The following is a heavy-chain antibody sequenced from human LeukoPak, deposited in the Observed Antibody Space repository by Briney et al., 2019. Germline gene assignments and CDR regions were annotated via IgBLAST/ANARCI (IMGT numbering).Heavy chain of an antibody. CDR2: IIPIFGTA. Sequence: ASVKVSCKASGGTFISYAISWVRQAPGQGLEWMGGIIPIFGTANYAQKFQGRVTITADESTSTAYMELSSLRSEDTAVYYCARGRGSTPFDYWGQGTLVTVSS. V-gene: IGHV1-69*01. D-gene: IGHD2-2*01. CDR1: GGTFISYA. CDR3: ARGRGSTPFDY. J-gene: IGHJ4*02.